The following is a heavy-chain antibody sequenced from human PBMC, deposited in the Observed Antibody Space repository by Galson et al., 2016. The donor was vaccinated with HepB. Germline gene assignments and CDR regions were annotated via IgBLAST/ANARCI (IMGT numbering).Heavy chain of an antibody. D-gene: IGHD1-26*01. V-gene: IGHV3-30*18. CDR2: IFYDGTNK. Sequence: SLRLSCAASGFTFSSYGMHWVRQAPGKGLEWVAVIFYDGTNKYYADSVKGRFTISRDNSKNTLYLQMNSLRPEDTAVYYCANSAPEWELLGDYWGQGTLATVSS. CDR1: GFTFSSYG. J-gene: IGHJ4*02. CDR3: ANSAPEWELLGDY.